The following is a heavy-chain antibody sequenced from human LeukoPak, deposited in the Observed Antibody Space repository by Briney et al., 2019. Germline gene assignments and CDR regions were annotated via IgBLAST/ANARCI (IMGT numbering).Heavy chain of an antibody. CDR1: GASVSNNNYY. V-gene: IGHV4-39*07. J-gene: IGHJ3*02. CDR2: IYYSGST. Sequence: SETLSLTCTVSGASVSNNNYYWGWIRQSPGKGLEWIASIYYSGSTYYNPSLKSQVTISVDTSKNQLSLKLNSVTAADTAVYYCAPGGYIGYGHAFDIWGQGTMVTVSS. CDR3: APGGYIGYGHAFDI. D-gene: IGHD5-12*01.